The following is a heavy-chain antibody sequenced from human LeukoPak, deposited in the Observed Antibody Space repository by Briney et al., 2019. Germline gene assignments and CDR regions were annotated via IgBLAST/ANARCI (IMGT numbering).Heavy chain of an antibody. J-gene: IGHJ3*02. D-gene: IGHD3-22*01. CDR3: ARTVTLGSGLDAFDI. CDR2: VYYSGST. Sequence: SETLSCNCTGSGGSISSSSYYWGWIRQPPGKGLEWIGSVYYSGSTYYNPSLKSRVTISVATSKNQFPLKLSSVTAADTSGYYCARTVTLGSGLDAFDIWGQGTMLTVSS. V-gene: IGHV4-39*06. CDR1: GGSISSSSYY.